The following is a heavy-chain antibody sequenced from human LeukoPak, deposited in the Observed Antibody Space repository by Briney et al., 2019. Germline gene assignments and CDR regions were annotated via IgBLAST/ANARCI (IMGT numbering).Heavy chain of an antibody. CDR2: ISSSGSTI. CDR3: ARDYGGSSPFDY. D-gene: IGHD4-23*01. CDR1: GFTFSSYE. Sequence: GGSLRLSCAASGFTFSSYEMHWVRRAPGKGLEWVSYISSSGSTIYYADSVKGRFTISRDNAKNSLYLQMNSLRAEDTAVYYCARDYGGSSPFDYWGQGTLVTVSS. J-gene: IGHJ4*02. V-gene: IGHV3-48*03.